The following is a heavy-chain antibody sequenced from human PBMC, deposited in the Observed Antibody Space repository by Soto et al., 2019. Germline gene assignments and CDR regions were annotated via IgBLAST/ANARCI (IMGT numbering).Heavy chain of an antibody. J-gene: IGHJ4*02. Sequence: SVKVSCKASGYICTDYYMHWVRQAPGQGLEWMGGIIPIFGTPNYAQKFQDRVTFAAHESSDTAYMELSRLRSEDTAVYYCARDRAPRGWSYLGLWGQGTQVTVSS. CDR3: ARDRAPRGWSYLGL. CDR1: GYICTDYY. CDR2: IIPIFGTP. V-gene: IGHV1-69*13. D-gene: IGHD2-15*01.